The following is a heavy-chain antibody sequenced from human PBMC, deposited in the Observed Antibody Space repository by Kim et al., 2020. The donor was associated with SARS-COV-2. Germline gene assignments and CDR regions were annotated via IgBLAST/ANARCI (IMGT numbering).Heavy chain of an antibody. J-gene: IGHJ6*02. D-gene: IGHD3-16*02. CDR1: GFTFSDYY. Sequence: GGSLRLSCAASGFTFSDYYMSWIRQAPGKGLEWVSYISSSGSTIYYADSVKGRFTISRDNAKNSLYLQMNSLRAEDTAVYYCARGEYDYIWGGYREKNYYYAGMGVWGQGTTVTVSS. V-gene: IGHV3-11*01. CDR2: ISSSGSTI. CDR3: ARGEYDYIWGGYREKNYYYAGMGV.